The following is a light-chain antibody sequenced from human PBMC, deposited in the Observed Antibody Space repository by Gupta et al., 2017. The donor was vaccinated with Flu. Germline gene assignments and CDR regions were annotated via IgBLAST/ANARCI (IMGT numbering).Light chain of an antibody. CDR3: RQANSLPRT. V-gene: IGKV1-12*01. CDR1: QGISNW. J-gene: IGKJ4*01. CDR2: AAS. Sequence: DIQMTQSPSSVSASVGDRVTITCRASQGISNWLAWYQQKPGKAPKLLIYAASTLRSGVPSRFSGSGSGTDFILTIISLQPQDFATSYCRQANSLPRTFGGGTKVEIK.